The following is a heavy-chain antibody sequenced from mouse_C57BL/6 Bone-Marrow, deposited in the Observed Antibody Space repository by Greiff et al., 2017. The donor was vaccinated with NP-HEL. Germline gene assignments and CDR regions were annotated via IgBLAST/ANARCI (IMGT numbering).Heavy chain of an antibody. CDR3: ARDARGYWYFDV. V-gene: IGHV7-1*01. J-gene: IGHJ1*03. CDR1: GFTFSDFY. Sequence: EVMLVESGGGLVQSGRSLRLSCATSGFTFSDFYMEWVRQAPGKGLEWIAASRNKANDYTTEYSASVKGRFIVSRDTSQSILYLQMNALRAEDTAIYYCARDARGYWYFDVWGTGTTVTVSS. CDR2: SRNKANDYTT.